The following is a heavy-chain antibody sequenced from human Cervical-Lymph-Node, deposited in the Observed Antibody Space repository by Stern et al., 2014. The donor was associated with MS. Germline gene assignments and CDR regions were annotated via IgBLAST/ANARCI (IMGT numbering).Heavy chain of an antibody. V-gene: IGHV3-9*01. CDR1: GVTFDDCD. D-gene: IGHD3-16*02. CDR2: SSLNSNNI. J-gene: IGHJ4*02. CDR3: AKDISERHYYFDS. Sequence: EVQLVQSGGGSVQPGRALRLSCAASGVTFDDCDMHWVRQAPGKGLEWVSGSSLNSNNIGYADSARGRFTISRDNAKNSLYLQMNGLRPEDTALYYCAKDISERHYYFDSWGEGTLVTVSS.